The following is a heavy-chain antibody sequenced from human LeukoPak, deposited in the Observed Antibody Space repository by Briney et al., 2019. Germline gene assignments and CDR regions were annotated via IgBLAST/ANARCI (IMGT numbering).Heavy chain of an antibody. CDR3: AKSSSHSRSWYSADAFDV. V-gene: IGHV5-51*01. J-gene: IGHJ3*01. CDR1: GYSFTSYW. D-gene: IGHD6-13*01. Sequence: GESLKISCKGSGYSFTSYWIGWVRQMPGKGPEWMGIIYPGDSDTRYSPSFQGQVTISAAKSISTAYLQWSSLKASDTAMYYCAKSSSHSRSWYSADAFDVWGQGTMVTVSS. CDR2: IYPGDSDT.